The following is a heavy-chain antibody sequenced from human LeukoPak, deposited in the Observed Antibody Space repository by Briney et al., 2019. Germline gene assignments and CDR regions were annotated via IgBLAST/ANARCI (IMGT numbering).Heavy chain of an antibody. V-gene: IGHV3-23*01. D-gene: IGHD3-22*01. CDR2: ISGSGGST. CDR1: GFTFSSYA. Sequence: PGGSLRLSCAASGFTFSSYAMSWVRQAPGKGLEWVSAISGSGGSTYYADSVKGRFTISRDNSKNTLYLQMNSLRAEDTAVYYCAARPGGDYYDSSGYYFDYWGQGTLVTVPS. J-gene: IGHJ4*02. CDR3: AARPGGDYYDSSGYYFDY.